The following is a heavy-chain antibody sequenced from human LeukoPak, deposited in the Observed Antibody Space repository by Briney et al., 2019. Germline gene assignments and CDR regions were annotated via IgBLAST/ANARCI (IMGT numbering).Heavy chain of an antibody. CDR1: GGSFSGYY. J-gene: IGHJ4*02. CDR3: ARGLRSSPKSPFGY. CDR2: INHSGST. V-gene: IGHV4-34*01. D-gene: IGHD6-13*01. Sequence: PSETLSLTCAVYGGSFSGYYWSWIRQPPGKGLEWIGEINHSGSTNYNPSLKSRVTISVDTSKNQFSLKLSSVTAADTAVYYCARGLRSSPKSPFGYWGQGTLVTVSS.